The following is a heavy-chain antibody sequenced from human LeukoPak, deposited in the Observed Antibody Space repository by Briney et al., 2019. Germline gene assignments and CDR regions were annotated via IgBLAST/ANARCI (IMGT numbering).Heavy chain of an antibody. V-gene: IGHV3-21*01. D-gene: IGHD3-22*01. Sequence: PGGSLRLSCAASGFTFSSYSMNWVRQAPGKGLEWVSSISSSSSYIYYADSVKGRFTISRDNAKNSLYLQMNSLRAEDTAVYYCASCREYYYDSSGYCRFDYWGQGTLVTVSS. CDR1: GFTFSSYS. CDR2: ISSSSSYI. J-gene: IGHJ4*02. CDR3: ASCREYYYDSSGYCRFDY.